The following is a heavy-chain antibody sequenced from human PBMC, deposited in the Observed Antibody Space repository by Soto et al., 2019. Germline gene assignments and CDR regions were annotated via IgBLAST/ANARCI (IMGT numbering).Heavy chain of an antibody. CDR3: ARYGDYYY. J-gene: IGHJ4*02. CDR2: ISAYNGNT. CDR1: GYTFTSYG. V-gene: IGHV1-18*01. Sequence: QVQLVQSGAEVKKPGASVKVSCKSSGYTFTSYGISWVRQAPEKGLEWMGWISAYNGNTIYAQKLKGRFTMTTGTSTSTAYMELRSMRSDDTAVYYCARYGDYYYWGKGTLVTFSS. D-gene: IGHD4-17*01.